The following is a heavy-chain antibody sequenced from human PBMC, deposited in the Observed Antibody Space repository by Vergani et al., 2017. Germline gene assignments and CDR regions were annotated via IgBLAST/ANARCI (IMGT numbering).Heavy chain of an antibody. V-gene: IGHV4-59*01. CDR1: GGSISSYY. J-gene: IGHJ4*02. Sequence: QLQLQESGPGLVKPSETLSLTCTVSGGSISSYYWSWIRQPPGKGLEWIGYIYYSGSTNYNPPLKSRVTISVDTSKNQFSLKLSSVTAADTAVYYCARTYYDFWSGYYPDYWGQGTLVTVSS. CDR2: IYYSGST. D-gene: IGHD3-3*01. CDR3: ARTYYDFWSGYYPDY.